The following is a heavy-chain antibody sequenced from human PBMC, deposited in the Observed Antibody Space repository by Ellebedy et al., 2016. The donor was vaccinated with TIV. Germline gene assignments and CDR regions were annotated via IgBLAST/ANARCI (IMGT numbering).Heavy chain of an antibody. Sequence: MPSETLSLTCSVPGGSISSYYWSWIRQPPGTGLEWIGTNYYSGSTNYNPSLKSRVTISVDTSKNQFSLKLSSVTAADTAVFYCASGFSYGLLDYWGQGTLVAVSS. CDR2: NYYSGST. CDR1: GGSISSYY. J-gene: IGHJ4*02. V-gene: IGHV4-59*01. D-gene: IGHD5-18*01. CDR3: ASGFSYGLLDY.